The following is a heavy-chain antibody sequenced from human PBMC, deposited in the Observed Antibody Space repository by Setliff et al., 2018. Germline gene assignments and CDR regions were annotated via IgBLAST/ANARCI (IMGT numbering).Heavy chain of an antibody. J-gene: IGHJ4*02. CDR1: GGSISTSNYH. CDR3: VRVRVVQGYYEFDS. CDR2: IYFNGDT. V-gene: IGHV4-39*07. D-gene: IGHD3-16*01. Sequence: PSETLSLTCNVSGGSISTSNYHWGWVRQPPGKGLEWIANIYFNGDTVKQPFLKSRVTISIDTSKNQFSLGPSSVIVADSATYYCVRVRVVQGYYEFDSWGQGALVTVSS.